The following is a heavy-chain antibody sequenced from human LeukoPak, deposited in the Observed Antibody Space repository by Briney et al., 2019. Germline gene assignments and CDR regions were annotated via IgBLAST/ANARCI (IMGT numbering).Heavy chain of an antibody. Sequence: GGSLRLSCAASGFMFSSYAMRWVRQAPGKGLEWVALITYDGYYKYYSDSVKGRFTISSDTSKNTLYLQMNSLRAEDTAVYYCARDLSPVVRASPMGYWGQGTLVTVSS. CDR1: GFMFSSYA. V-gene: IGHV3-30*03. CDR3: ARDLSPVVRASPMGY. CDR2: ITYDGYYK. J-gene: IGHJ4*02. D-gene: IGHD3-10*01.